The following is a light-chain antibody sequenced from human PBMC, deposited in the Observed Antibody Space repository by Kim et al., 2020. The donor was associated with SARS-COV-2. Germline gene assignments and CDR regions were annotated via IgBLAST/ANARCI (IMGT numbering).Light chain of an antibody. CDR2: GKN. CDR1: SLRSYY. J-gene: IGLJ2*01. Sequence: ALGQTVRITCQGDSLRSYYATWYQQKPGQAPIVVIYGKNNRPPGIPDRFSGSSSGNTASLTITGTQAGDEADYYCNSRDSNDNVVFGGGTQLTVL. CDR3: NSRDSNDNVV. V-gene: IGLV3-19*01.